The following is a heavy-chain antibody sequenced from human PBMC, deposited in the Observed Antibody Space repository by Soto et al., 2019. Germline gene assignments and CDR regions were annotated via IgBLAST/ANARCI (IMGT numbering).Heavy chain of an antibody. V-gene: IGHV1-24*01. CDR2: LDPEDGET. Sequence: ASVKVSCKVSGYTLTEISMHWVRQAPGKGLEWMGGLDPEDGETIYAQKFQGRATMTEDTSTDTAYMELSSLKASDTAMYFCASSVLVTSTMNYFDLWGQGTLVTVSS. CDR1: GYTLTEIS. J-gene: IGHJ4*02. CDR3: ASSVLVTSTMNYFDL. D-gene: IGHD2-8*02.